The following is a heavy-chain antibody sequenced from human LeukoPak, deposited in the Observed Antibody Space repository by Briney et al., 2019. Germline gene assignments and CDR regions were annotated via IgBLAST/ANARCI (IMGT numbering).Heavy chain of an antibody. Sequence: GASVKVSCKASGYTFASYGISWLRQAPGQGLEWVGWVSAHSGNTKYAERVQGRASMTADTSTSTAYMELSSLRSDDTALYYCARVSCGYNCHYAMDVWGQGTTVTVSS. J-gene: IGHJ6*02. CDR1: GYTFASYG. V-gene: IGHV1-18*01. CDR2: VSAHSGNT. CDR3: ARVSCGYNCHYAMDV. D-gene: IGHD5-18*01.